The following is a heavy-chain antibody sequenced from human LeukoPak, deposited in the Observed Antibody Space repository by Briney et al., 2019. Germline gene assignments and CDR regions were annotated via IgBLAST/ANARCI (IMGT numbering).Heavy chain of an antibody. CDR3: ARGQDDQGSWQWLVIGRGYYFDY. CDR2: IYSGGDT. D-gene: IGHD6-19*01. Sequence: GGSLRLSCAASGFTVSSNYMSWVRQAPGKGLEWVSIIYSGGDTYYADSVKGRFTISRDNSKNTLYLQMNSLRAEDTAVYYCARGQDDQGSWQWLVIGRGYYFDYWGQGTLVTVSS. V-gene: IGHV3-53*01. CDR1: GFTVSSNY. J-gene: IGHJ4*02.